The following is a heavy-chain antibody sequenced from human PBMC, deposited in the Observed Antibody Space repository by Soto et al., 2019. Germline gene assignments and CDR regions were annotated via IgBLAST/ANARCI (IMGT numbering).Heavy chain of an antibody. J-gene: IGHJ6*01. CDR2: IGGSGSNT. Sequence: EGQLLESGEGLVQPGGSLKLSCAASGFTFSNYAMSWVRQAPGKGLEWVSGIGGSGSNTYYADSVKGRFTISRDKSKNTLFLQMNSLRADDTAEYYCARVVRYFDTPYGMDVWGQGTTVTVSS. D-gene: IGHD3-9*01. CDR1: GFTFSNYA. V-gene: IGHV3-23*01. CDR3: ARVVRYFDTPYGMDV.